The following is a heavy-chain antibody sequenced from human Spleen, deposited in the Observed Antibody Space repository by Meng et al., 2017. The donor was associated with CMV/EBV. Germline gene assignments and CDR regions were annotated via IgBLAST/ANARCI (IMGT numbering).Heavy chain of an antibody. V-gene: IGHV1-69*08. CDR3: ASATYMTTQVGWFDT. Sequence: SVKVSCKSSGCIFNRYTFIWVRQAPGQGPEWMGRITPLLSTATFAQNFQGRITINADKARSTNYMDLSRLTSDDKAVYYCASATYMTTQVGWFDTWGQGTLVTVSS. J-gene: IGHJ5*02. CDR1: GCIFNRYT. CDR2: ITPLLSTA. D-gene: IGHD1-14*01.